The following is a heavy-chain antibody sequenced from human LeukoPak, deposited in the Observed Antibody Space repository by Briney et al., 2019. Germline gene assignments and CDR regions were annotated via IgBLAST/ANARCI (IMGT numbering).Heavy chain of an antibody. D-gene: IGHD1-26*01. J-gene: IGHJ4*02. V-gene: IGHV4-39*07. CDR3: ARGRRGSYFQDY. Sequence: PSETLSLTCTVSGDSISSRDSYWGWIRQPPGKGLEWIGSMWFGGTTSYNPSLKSRVTISVDTSKNQFSLKLSSVTAADTAAYYCARGRRGSYFQDYWGQGTLVTVSS. CDR2: MWFGGTT. CDR1: GDSISSRDSY.